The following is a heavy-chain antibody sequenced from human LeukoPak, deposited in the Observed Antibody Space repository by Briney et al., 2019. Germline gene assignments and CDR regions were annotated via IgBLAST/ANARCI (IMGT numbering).Heavy chain of an antibody. J-gene: IGHJ3*02. Sequence: PSETLSLTCAVYGGSFSGYYWSWIRQPPGKGLEWIGEINHSGSTNYNPSLKSRVTISVDTSKNQFSLKLSSVTAADTAAYYCARGRYGYVWGSYRYRDAFDIWGQGTMVTVSS. CDR1: GGSFSGYY. D-gene: IGHD3-16*02. CDR2: INHSGST. CDR3: ARGRYGYVWGSYRYRDAFDI. V-gene: IGHV4-34*01.